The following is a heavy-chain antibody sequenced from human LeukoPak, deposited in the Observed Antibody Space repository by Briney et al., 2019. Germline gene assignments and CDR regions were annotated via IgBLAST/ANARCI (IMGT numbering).Heavy chain of an antibody. V-gene: IGHV4-4*02. CDR2: IYHSGST. J-gene: IGHJ4*02. CDR3: ARSFLGYCSSTSCPFDY. D-gene: IGHD2-2*01. CDR1: GGSINSNNW. Sequence: SETLSLTCAVSGGSINSNNWWSWVRQPPGKGLEWIGEIYHSGSTNYNPSLKSRVTISVDTSKNQFSLKLSSVTAADTAVYYCARSFLGYCSSTSCPFDYWGQGTLVTVSS.